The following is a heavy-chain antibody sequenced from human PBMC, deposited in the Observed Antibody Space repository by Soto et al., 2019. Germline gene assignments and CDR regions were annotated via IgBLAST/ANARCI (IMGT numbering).Heavy chain of an antibody. J-gene: IGHJ4*02. CDR1: GFTFSSYW. V-gene: IGHV3-7*01. CDR2: IKQDGSEK. Sequence: EVQLVESGGGLVQPGGSLRLSCAASGFTFSSYWMSWVRQAPGKGLEWVANIKQDGSEKYYVDSVKGRFTIPRDNAKNSLYLQMNSLRAEDTAVYYCARDSYDILTDKKYYFDYWGQGTLVTVSS. D-gene: IGHD3-9*01. CDR3: ARDSYDILTDKKYYFDY.